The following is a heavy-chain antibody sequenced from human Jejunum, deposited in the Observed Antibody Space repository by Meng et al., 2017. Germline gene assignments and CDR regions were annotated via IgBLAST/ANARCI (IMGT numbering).Heavy chain of an antibody. D-gene: IGHD3-9*01. CDR2: IITHGTGA. J-gene: IGHJ4*02. Sequence: GESLKISCAASGFTFSNYGMHWVRQAPGKGLVWVSRIITHGTGADYADSVKGRFTISRDNAKNTLFLQMNSLGAEDTAVYYCASAHESTLSYLTNWGQGTPVTVSS. CDR3: ASAHESTLSYLTN. CDR1: GFTFSNYG. V-gene: IGHV3-74*01.